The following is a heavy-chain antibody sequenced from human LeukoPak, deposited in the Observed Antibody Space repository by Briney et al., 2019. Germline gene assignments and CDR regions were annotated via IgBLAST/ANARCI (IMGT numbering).Heavy chain of an antibody. V-gene: IGHV3-23*01. CDR1: GFTFSSYA. J-gene: IGHJ4*02. CDR2: ISASGGSI. Sequence: GGSLRLSCAASGFTFSSYAMSWVRQAPGKGLEWVSAISASGGSIYYADSVKGRSTISRDISKNTLYLQMNSLRAEDTAIYYCAKDRGYNGYFDYWGQGTLVTVSS. CDR3: AKDRGYNGYFDY. D-gene: IGHD5-24*01.